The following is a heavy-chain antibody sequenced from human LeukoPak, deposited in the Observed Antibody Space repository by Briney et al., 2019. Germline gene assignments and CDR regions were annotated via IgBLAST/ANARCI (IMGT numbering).Heavy chain of an antibody. D-gene: IGHD2-2*01. Sequence: SQTLSLTCTVSGGSISSGTYYWSWIRQPPGKGLEWIGYIYHSGSTYYNPSLKSRVTISVDTSKNQFSLKLSSVTAADTAVYYCARGSAAMLDYWGQGTLVTVSS. J-gene: IGHJ4*02. CDR1: GGSISSGTYY. CDR3: ARGSAAMLDY. V-gene: IGHV4-30-2*05. CDR2: IYHSGST.